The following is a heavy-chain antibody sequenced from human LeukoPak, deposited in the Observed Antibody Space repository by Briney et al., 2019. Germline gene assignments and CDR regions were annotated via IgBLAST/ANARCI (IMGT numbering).Heavy chain of an antibody. CDR3: ASYIAAAGGDNWFDP. J-gene: IGHJ5*02. CDR1: GDSVSSNSAA. Sequence: SQTLSLTCAISGDSVSSNSAAWNWIRQSPSRGLEWLGRTYYRSKWYNEYAVSVKSRITINPDTSKNQFSLQLNSVTPEDTAVYYCASYIAAAGGDNWFDPWGQGTLVTVSS. CDR2: TYYRSKWYN. D-gene: IGHD6-13*01. V-gene: IGHV6-1*01.